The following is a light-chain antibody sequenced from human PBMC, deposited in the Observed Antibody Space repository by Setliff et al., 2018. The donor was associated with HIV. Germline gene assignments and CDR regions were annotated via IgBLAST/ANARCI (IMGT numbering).Light chain of an antibody. CDR2: NVI. CDR3: CSYTSTSTSV. V-gene: IGLV2-11*01. J-gene: IGLJ1*01. CDR1: NSDVGGYNY. Sequence: QAVVAQPRSVSGSPGQSVTISCTGSNSDVGGYNYVSWYQQHSGKAPKLIIYNVIKRPSGVPDRFSGSKSGNTASLTISGLQAEDEADYYCCSYTSTSTSVFGTGTKVTVL.